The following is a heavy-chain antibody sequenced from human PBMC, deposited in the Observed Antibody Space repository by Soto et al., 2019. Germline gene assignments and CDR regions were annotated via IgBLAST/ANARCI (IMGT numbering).Heavy chain of an antibody. D-gene: IGHD6-13*01. J-gene: IGHJ6*02. V-gene: IGHV3-23*01. Sequence: GGSLRLSCAASGFTFSTYAMSWVRQAPGKGLEWVSTISGSGGTTYYADSVKGRFTISRDNSKNTLYLQMKSLRAEDTAVYYCAKDPVKQQLVLLYYGMDVWGQGTTVTVSS. CDR3: AKDPVKQQLVLLYYGMDV. CDR2: ISGSGGTT. CDR1: GFTFSTYA.